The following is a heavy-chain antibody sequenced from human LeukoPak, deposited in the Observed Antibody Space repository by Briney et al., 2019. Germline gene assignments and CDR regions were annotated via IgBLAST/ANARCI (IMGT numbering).Heavy chain of an antibody. Sequence: GGSLRLSCAASGFTFSSYAMSWVRQAPGKGLEWVSAISGSGGSTYYADSVKGRFTISRDNSKNSLYLQMNSLRAEDTAVYYCARAPSAGSFVAYYYDYWGQGTLVTVSS. CDR3: ARAPSAGSFVAYYYDY. CDR1: GFTFSSYA. J-gene: IGHJ4*02. CDR2: ISGSGGST. D-gene: IGHD2-21*01. V-gene: IGHV3-23*01.